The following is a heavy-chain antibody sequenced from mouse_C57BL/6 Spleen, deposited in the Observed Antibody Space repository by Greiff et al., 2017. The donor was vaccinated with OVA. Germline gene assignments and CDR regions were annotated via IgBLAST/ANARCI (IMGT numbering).Heavy chain of an antibody. CDR3: ARMDYYGSSYEDY. D-gene: IGHD1-1*01. V-gene: IGHV1-82*01. CDR2: IYPGDGDT. CDR1: GYAFSSSW. Sequence: VQLQQSGPELVKPGASVKISCKASGYAFSSSWMNWVKQRPGKGLEWIGRIYPGDGDTNYNGKFKGKATLTADKSSSTAYMQLSSLTSEDSAVYFCARMDYYGSSYEDYWGQGTTLTVSS. J-gene: IGHJ2*01.